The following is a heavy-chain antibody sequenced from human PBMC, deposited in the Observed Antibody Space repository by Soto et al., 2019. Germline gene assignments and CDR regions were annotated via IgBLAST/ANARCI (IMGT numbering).Heavy chain of an antibody. CDR2: IYYSGST. D-gene: IGHD5-12*01. V-gene: IGHV4-31*03. CDR3: LRGNSGYGNFDC. Sequence: PSETLSLTCTVSGGSISSGGYYWRWIRQHPGKGLEWIGYIYYSGSTYYNPSLKSRVTISVDTSKNQFSLQLNSLRAEDTAVYYCLRGNSGYGNFDCWGQGTRVTVSS. J-gene: IGHJ4*02. CDR1: GGSISSGGYY.